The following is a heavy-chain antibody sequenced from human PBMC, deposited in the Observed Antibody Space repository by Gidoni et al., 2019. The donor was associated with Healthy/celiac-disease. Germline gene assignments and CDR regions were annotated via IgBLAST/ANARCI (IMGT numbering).Heavy chain of an antibody. D-gene: IGHD1-26*01. J-gene: IGHJ4*02. CDR2: ISSSSSTI. Sequence: EVQLVESGGGLVQPGGSLRLSCAASGFTFRSYSMNWVRQAPGKGLEGVSYISSSSSTIYYADSVKGRFTISRDNAKNSLYLQMNSLRAEDTAVYYCARDRETQTTSQYYFDYWGQGTLVTVSS. CDR1: GFTFRSYS. CDR3: ARDRETQTTSQYYFDY. V-gene: IGHV3-48*01.